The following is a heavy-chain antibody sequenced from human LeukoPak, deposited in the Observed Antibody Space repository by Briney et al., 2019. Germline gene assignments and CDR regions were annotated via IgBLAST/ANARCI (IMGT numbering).Heavy chain of an antibody. Sequence: GASVKVSCKASGYTFTSYGISWVRQAPGQGLEWMGWISAYNGNTNYAQKLQGRVTMATDTSTSTAYMELRSLRSDDTAVYYCARDYDYVWGSYRYAHFDYWGQGTLVTVSS. CDR2: ISAYNGNT. J-gene: IGHJ4*02. CDR3: ARDYDYVWGSYRYAHFDY. V-gene: IGHV1-18*01. CDR1: GYTFTSYG. D-gene: IGHD3-16*02.